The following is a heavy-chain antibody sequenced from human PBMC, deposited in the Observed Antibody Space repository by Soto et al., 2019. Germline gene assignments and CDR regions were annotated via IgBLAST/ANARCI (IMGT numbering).Heavy chain of an antibody. CDR3: ARGRGSAWYFDY. Sequence: PSETLSLTCTVSGGSVSSGGYYWSWIRQHPGKGLEWIGYIHDSGSTDYKSSLKSRGTISFDASTNQFSLKLSSVTAADTAVYYCARGRGSAWYFDYWGQGTQVTVSS. J-gene: IGHJ4*02. CDR2: IHDSGST. D-gene: IGHD6-19*01. CDR1: GGSVSSGGYY. V-gene: IGHV4-31*03.